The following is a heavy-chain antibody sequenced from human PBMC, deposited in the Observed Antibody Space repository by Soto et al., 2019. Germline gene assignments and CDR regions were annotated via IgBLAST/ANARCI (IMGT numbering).Heavy chain of an antibody. CDR1: GFTFSSYA. CDR3: ARDPRWGSYRYQAHDAFDI. D-gene: IGHD3-16*02. CDR2: ISYDGSNK. V-gene: IGHV3-30-3*01. J-gene: IGHJ3*02. Sequence: QVQLVESGGGVVQPGRSLRLSCAASGFTFSSYAMHWVRQAPGKGLEWVAVISYDGSNKYYADSVKGRFTISRDNSKNTLYLQMNSLRAEDTAVYYCARDPRWGSYRYQAHDAFDIWGQGTMVTVSS.